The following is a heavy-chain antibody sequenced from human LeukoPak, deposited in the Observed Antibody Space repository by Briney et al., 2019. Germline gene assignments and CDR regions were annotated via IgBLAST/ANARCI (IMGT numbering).Heavy chain of an antibody. CDR1: GYTFTGYY. CDR2: INPNSGGT. D-gene: IGHD6-6*01. V-gene: IGHV1-2*02. Sequence: ASVKVSCKASGYTFTGYYMHWVRQAPGQGLEWMGWINPNSGGTNYAQKFQGRVTMTRDTSISTAYMELSRLRSDDTAVYYCARSRLAASTYMDVWGKGTTVTVSS. CDR3: ARSRLAASTYMDV. J-gene: IGHJ6*03.